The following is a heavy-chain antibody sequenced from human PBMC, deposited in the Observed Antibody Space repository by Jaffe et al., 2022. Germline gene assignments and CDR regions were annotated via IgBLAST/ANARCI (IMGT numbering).Heavy chain of an antibody. CDR1: GFTFTSSA. CDR3: AADRRSTSCYDECDYYYMDV. J-gene: IGHJ6*03. CDR2: IVVGSGNT. V-gene: IGHV1-58*01. D-gene: IGHD2-2*01. Sequence: QMQLVQSGPEVKKPGTSVKVSCKASGFTFTSSAVQWVRQARGQRLEWIGWIVVGSGNTNYAQKFQERVTITRDMSTSTAYMELSSLRSEDTAVYYCAADRRSTSCYDECDYYYMDVWGKGTTVTVSS.